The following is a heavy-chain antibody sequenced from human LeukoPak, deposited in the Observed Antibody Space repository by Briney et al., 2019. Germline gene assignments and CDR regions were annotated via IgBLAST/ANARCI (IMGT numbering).Heavy chain of an antibody. CDR2: ISGGGGST. CDR3: AKGQLRGYYFDY. D-gene: IGHD1-26*01. V-gene: IGHV3-23*01. CDR1: GFTFSSYA. Sequence: GGSLRLSCAASGFTFSSYAMSWVRQAPGKGLEWVSAISGGGGSTYYADSVKGRFTISRDNSKNTLYLQMNSLRAEDTAVYYCAKGQLRGYYFDYWGQGTLVTVSS. J-gene: IGHJ4*02.